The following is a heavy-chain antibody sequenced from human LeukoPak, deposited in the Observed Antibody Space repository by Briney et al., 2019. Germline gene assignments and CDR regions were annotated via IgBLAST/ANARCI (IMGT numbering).Heavy chain of an antibody. V-gene: IGHV1-2*02. Sequence: GASVKVSCKASGYTFTGYYMHWVRQAPGQGLEWMGWINPNSGGTNYAQKFQGRVTMTRDTSISTAYMELSRLRSDDTAVYYCARDGSPYQLLYMFDYWGQGTLVTVSS. J-gene: IGHJ4*02. CDR3: ARDGSPYQLLYMFDY. CDR2: INPNSGGT. D-gene: IGHD2-2*02. CDR1: GYTFTGYY.